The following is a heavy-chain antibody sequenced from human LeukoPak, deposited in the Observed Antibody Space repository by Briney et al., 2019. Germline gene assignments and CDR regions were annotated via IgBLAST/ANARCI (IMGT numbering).Heavy chain of an antibody. CDR3: ARGGAHGMDF. Sequence: GGSLRLSCAASGFTFSDYYMTWIRQAPGKGLEWVSYISGVASDIHYGDSVKGRFNISRDNAKNSVYLQMNSLRVEDTAVYYCARGGAHGMDFWGQGTTVTVSS. CDR1: GFTFSDYY. J-gene: IGHJ6*02. V-gene: IGHV3-11*01. D-gene: IGHD1-26*01. CDR2: ISGVASDI.